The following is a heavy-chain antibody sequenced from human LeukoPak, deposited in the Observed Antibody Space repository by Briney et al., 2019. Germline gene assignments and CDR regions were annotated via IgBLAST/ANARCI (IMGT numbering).Heavy chain of an antibody. D-gene: IGHD3-10*01. Sequence: ASVKVSCKASGYTFTSYGISWVRQAPGQGLEWMGWISAYNGNTNYAQKLQGRVTMTTDTSTSTAYMELRSLRSNDTAVYYCARDKLSYYGSGSYYYYYYGMDVWGQGTTVTVSS. CDR3: ARDKLSYYGSGSYYYYYYGMDV. V-gene: IGHV1-18*01. CDR2: ISAYNGNT. J-gene: IGHJ6*02. CDR1: GYTFTSYG.